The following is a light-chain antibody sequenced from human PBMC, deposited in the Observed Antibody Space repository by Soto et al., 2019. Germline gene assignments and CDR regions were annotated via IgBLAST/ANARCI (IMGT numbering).Light chain of an antibody. V-gene: IGKV1-5*01. J-gene: IGKJ2*01. CDR3: QQYNSYPYT. CDR1: QSISSW. CDR2: DAS. Sequence: DIQMTQYPSTLSASVGDRVTITCRASQSISSWLAWYQQKPGKAPKLLIYDASSLESGVTSRFSGSGSGTEFTLTISSLQPDDFATYYCQQYNSYPYTFGQGTKLEIK.